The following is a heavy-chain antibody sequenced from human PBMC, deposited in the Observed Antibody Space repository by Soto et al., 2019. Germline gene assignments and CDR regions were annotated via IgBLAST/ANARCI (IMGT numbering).Heavy chain of an antibody. CDR3: AKTGYCSGGSCNYIDY. V-gene: IGHV3-23*01. Sequence: EVQLLESGGGLVQPGGSLRLSCAASGFTFSRSGMNWVRQAPGMGLEWVSGIGGSGGGTYYADFVKGRFSIFRDDSKDMLYLQMNSLRVEDTAVYYCAKTGYCSGGSCNYIDYWGHGTLVTVSS. D-gene: IGHD2-15*01. CDR2: IGGSGGGT. J-gene: IGHJ4*01. CDR1: GFTFSRSG.